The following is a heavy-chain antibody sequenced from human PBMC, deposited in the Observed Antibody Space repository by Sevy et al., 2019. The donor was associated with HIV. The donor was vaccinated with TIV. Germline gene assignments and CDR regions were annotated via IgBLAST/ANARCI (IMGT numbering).Heavy chain of an antibody. Sequence: GGSLRLSCAASGFTFSSYWMHWVRHAPGKGLVWVSGISSDGSSTSYADSVRVRFTISRDTAKNTLYLQMNSLRAEDTALYYCARDGSAARDFDYWGQGTLVTVSS. CDR1: GFTFSSYW. D-gene: IGHD6-6*01. CDR2: ISSDGSST. CDR3: ARDGSAARDFDY. J-gene: IGHJ4*02. V-gene: IGHV3-74*01.